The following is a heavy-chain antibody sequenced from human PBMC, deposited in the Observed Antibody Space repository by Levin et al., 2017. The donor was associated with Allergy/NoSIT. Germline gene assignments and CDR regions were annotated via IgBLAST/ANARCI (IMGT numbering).Heavy chain of an antibody. CDR1: GFTFSYYT. J-gene: IGHJ3*02. V-gene: IGHV3-23*01. D-gene: IGHD3-22*01. Sequence: SCAASGFTFSYYTMGWVRQAPGKGLEWVSSISSSGDSDSTHYADSVKGRFTISRDNSRNTLYLQMNSLRAEDTALYYCANKGLFSLHDVDIWGHGTMVTVSS. CDR2: ISSSGDSDST. CDR3: ANKGLFSLHDVDI.